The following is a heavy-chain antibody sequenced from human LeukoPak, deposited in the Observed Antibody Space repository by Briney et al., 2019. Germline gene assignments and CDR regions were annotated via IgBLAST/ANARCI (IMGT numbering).Heavy chain of an antibody. CDR3: AKEDYDEDNWFDP. J-gene: IGHJ5*02. D-gene: IGHD3-3*01. CDR1: GFTFSSYA. Sequence: GGSLRLSCAASGFTFSSYAMRCVRQAPGKGLEWVSAISGCGGSTYYADSVKGRFTISRDNSKNTLYLQMNSLRAEDTAVYYCAKEDYDEDNWFDPWGQGTLVTVSS. V-gene: IGHV3-23*01. CDR2: ISGCGGST.